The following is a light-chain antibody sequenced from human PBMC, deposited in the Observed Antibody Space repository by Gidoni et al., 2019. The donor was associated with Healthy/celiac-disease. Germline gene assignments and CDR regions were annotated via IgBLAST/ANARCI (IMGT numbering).Light chain of an antibody. J-gene: IGKJ1*01. CDR2: GAS. CDR3: QQYNNCPLT. Sequence: EIVMTQSPATLSVSPGERATLSCRASQSVSSPLAWYQQKPGQAPRLLIYGASTRATGIPARFSGSGSGTEFTLTISSLQSEDFAVYYCQQYNNCPLTFGQGTKVEIK. V-gene: IGKV3-15*01. CDR1: QSVSSP.